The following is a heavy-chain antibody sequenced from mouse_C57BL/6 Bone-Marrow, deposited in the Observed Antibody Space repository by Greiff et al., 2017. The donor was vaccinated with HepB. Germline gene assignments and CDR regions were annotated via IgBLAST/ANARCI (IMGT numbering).Heavy chain of an antibody. CDR2: ISYDGSN. CDR3: ARGGPFIYYYGSSYGFAY. CDR1: GYSITSGYY. Sequence: VQLKESGPGLVKPSQSLSLTCSVTGYSITSGYYWNWIRQFPGNKLEWMGYISYDGSNNYNPSLKNRISITRDTSKNQFFLKLNSVTTEDTATYYCARGGPFIYYYGSSYGFAYWGQGTLVTVSA. J-gene: IGHJ3*01. V-gene: IGHV3-6*01. D-gene: IGHD1-1*01.